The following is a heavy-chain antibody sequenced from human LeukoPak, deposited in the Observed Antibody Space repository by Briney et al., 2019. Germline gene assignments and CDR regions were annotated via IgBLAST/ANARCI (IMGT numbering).Heavy chain of an antibody. CDR3: ARGRGIQQLVDLVLDY. CDR2: INPNSGGT. V-gene: IGHV1-2*04. CDR1: GYTFTGYY. Sequence: ASVNVSCKASGYTFTGYYMHWVRQAPGQGLEWMGWINPNSGGTNYAQKFQGWVTMTRDTSISTAYMELSRLRSDDTAVYYCARGRGIQQLVDLVLDYWGQGTLVTVSS. J-gene: IGHJ4*02. D-gene: IGHD6-13*01.